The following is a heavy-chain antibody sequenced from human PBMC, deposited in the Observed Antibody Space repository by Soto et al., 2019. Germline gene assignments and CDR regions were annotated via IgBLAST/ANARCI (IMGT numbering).Heavy chain of an antibody. J-gene: IGHJ6*02. CDR2: ISSSSSYI. D-gene: IGHD6-6*01. V-gene: IGHV3-21*01. CDR1: GFTFSSYS. Sequence: GGSLRLSCSASGFTFSSYSMNWVRQAPGKGLEWVSSISSSSSYIYYADSVKGRFTISRDNAKNSLYLQMNSLRVEDTAVYYCARVWIPYCSSSDGMDVWGQGTTVTVSS. CDR3: ARVWIPYCSSSDGMDV.